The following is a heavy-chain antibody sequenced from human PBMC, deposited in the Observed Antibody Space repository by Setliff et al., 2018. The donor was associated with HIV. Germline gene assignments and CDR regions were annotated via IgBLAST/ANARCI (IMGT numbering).Heavy chain of an antibody. Sequence: SETLSLTCSVSGVSIGAYHWSWIRQPPGRGLEWIGYIHSSGTTHYNPSLSSRVTISFDASKKYFSLKLTSVTAADTAMYYCATYSAGEGGRGHWGQGTLVTVSS. J-gene: IGHJ4*02. D-gene: IGHD2-15*01. CDR2: IHSSGTT. CDR3: ATYSAGEGGRGH. CDR1: GVSIGAYH. V-gene: IGHV4-59*01.